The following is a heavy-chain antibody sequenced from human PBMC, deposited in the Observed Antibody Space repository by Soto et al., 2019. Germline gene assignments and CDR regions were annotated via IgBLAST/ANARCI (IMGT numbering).Heavy chain of an antibody. V-gene: IGHV3-15*01. CDR1: GFTFSNAW. CDR3: TTLDSSGYNIEGAFDI. D-gene: IGHD3-22*01. Sequence: EVQLVESGGGLVKPGGSLRLSCAASGFTFSNAWMSWVRQAPGKGLEWVGRIKSKTDGGTTDYAAPVKGRFTISRDDSKNTLYLQMNSLKTEDTAVYYCTTLDSSGYNIEGAFDIWGQGTMVTVSS. CDR2: IKSKTDGGTT. J-gene: IGHJ3*02.